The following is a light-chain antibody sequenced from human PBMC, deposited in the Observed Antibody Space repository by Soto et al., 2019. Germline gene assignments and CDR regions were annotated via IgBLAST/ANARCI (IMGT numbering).Light chain of an antibody. Sequence: DIQMTQARSSLSASVEYRFTITCLASQSISSYLNWYQQKPGKAPKLLIYAASSLQSGVPSRFSGSGSGTDFTLTISSLQPEDCAIYFCQQANSFPIPFGQGTLLEVK. V-gene: IGKV1-39*01. CDR1: QSISSY. CDR2: AAS. J-gene: IGKJ5*01. CDR3: QQANSFPIP.